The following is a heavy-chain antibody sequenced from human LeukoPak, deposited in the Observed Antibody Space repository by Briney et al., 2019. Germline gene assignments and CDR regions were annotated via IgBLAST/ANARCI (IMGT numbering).Heavy chain of an antibody. D-gene: IGHD1-26*01. V-gene: IGHV4-59*01. CDR1: GGSISSYY. CDR2: IYYSGST. Sequence: SETLSLTRSVSGGSISSYYGRWIRQPPGKGLEWSGYIYYSGSTNYNLSLKSRVTISLDTPKNQLSLKLTSVTAAPTAVYYCARVVGASVVCYYYYMDVWGKGTTVTVSS. CDR3: ARVVGASVVCYYYYMDV. J-gene: IGHJ6*03.